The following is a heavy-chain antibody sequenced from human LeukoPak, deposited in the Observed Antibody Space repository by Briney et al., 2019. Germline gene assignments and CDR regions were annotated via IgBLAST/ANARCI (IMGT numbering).Heavy chain of an antibody. CDR3: AAFKWGRNWFDP. D-gene: IGHD3-16*01. CDR2: VYYTGSR. J-gene: IGHJ5*02. CDR1: GGSVTSYY. V-gene: IGHV4-59*02. Sequence: SQTLSLTCTVSGGSVTSYYWTWVRQPPGKGLDWIGYVYYTGSRNYNPSLKSRVTMSVDTSKNQLALKLTSVTAADTAVYYCAAFKWGRNWFDPWGQGTLVTVSS.